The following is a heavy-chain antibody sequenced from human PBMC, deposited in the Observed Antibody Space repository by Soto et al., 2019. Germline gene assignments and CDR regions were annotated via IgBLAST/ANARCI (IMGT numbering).Heavy chain of an antibody. Sequence: QVQLVQSGAEVKKPGPSVKVSCKAAGGTFSSYTISWVRQAPGQGLEWMGRIIPILGIANYAQKLQGRVTITAEKSTSTAYMELSSLRSEDTAVDYCARDHTDPAMGHYGMDVWGQGTTVTVSS. CDR2: IIPILGIA. D-gene: IGHD5-18*01. J-gene: IGHJ6*02. CDR3: ARDHTDPAMGHYGMDV. V-gene: IGHV1-69*08. CDR1: GGTFSSYT.